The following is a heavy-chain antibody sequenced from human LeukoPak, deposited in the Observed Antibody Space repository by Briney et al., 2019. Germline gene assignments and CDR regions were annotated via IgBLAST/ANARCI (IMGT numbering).Heavy chain of an antibody. Sequence: SETLSLTCTVSGGSISSYYWSWLRQPPGKGLEWIGYIYYSGSTNYNPSLKSRVTISVDTSKNQFSLKLSSVTAADTAVYYCARHGDSSGYYYTLYFDYWGQGTLVTVSS. V-gene: IGHV4-59*08. D-gene: IGHD3-22*01. CDR2: IYYSGST. CDR3: ARHGDSSGYYYTLYFDY. J-gene: IGHJ4*02. CDR1: GGSISSYY.